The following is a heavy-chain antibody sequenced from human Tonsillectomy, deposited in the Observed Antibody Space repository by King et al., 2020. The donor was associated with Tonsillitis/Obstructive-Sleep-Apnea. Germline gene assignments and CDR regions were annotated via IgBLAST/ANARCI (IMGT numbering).Heavy chain of an antibody. J-gene: IGHJ3*02. Sequence: VQLVESGGGLVKPGRSLRLSCTASGFTFGDYAMSWFRQAPGKGLGWVGFIRSNAYGGTTEYAASVKSRFPISRDDSKSIAYLQMHILKTEDTAVYYCTRVGEAARVAFDIWGQGTMVTVSS. CDR3: TRVGEAARVAFDI. CDR1: GFTFGDYA. CDR2: IRSNAYGGTT. V-gene: IGHV3-49*05. D-gene: IGHD6-13*01.